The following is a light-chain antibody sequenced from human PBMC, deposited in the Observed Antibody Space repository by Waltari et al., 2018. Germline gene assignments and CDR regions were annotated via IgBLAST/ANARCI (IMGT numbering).Light chain of an antibody. V-gene: IGLV2-23*02. J-gene: IGLJ1*01. Sequence: QSALTQPASVSGSLGRSITISCTGTSVDVANYNHVSWYRQSPGKVPKLVIYEVNKRPSGVSNRVSGSKAGNTASLTISGLQPEDESDSYFCSFASGTAFVFGSGTTITVL. CDR2: EVN. CDR3: CSFASGTAFV. CDR1: SVDVANYNH.